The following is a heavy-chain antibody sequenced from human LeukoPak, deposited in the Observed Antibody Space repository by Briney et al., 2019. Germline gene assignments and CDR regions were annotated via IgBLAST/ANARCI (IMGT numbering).Heavy chain of an antibody. CDR3: VKDVGGSYAFDY. CDR2: INDNGGGT. J-gene: IGHJ4*02. CDR1: GFTFSRYA. V-gene: IGHV3-64D*09. D-gene: IGHD1-26*01. Sequence: PGGSLRLSCSASGFTFSRYAMHWVRQAPGKGLEYVSGINDNGGGTHYGDSVKGRFSISRDNSKNTLHLQMSTLRAEDTALYYCVKDVGGSYAFDYWGQGILVTVAS.